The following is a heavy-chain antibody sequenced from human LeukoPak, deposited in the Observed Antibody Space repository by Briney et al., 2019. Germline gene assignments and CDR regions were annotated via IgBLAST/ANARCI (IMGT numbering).Heavy chain of an antibody. D-gene: IGHD4-17*01. J-gene: IGHJ3*02. CDR1: GGSISSSSYY. CDR2: IYYSGST. Sequence: PSETLSLTCTVSGGSISSSSYYWGWIRQPPGKGLEWIGSIYYSGSTYYNPSLKSRVTISVDTSKNQFSLKLSSVTAADTAVYYCARESPTVTTAFDIWGQGTMVTVSS. CDR3: ARESPTVTTAFDI. V-gene: IGHV4-39*02.